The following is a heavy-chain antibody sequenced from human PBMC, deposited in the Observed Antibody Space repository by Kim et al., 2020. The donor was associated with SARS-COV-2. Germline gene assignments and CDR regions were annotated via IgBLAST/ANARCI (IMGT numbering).Heavy chain of an antibody. J-gene: IGHJ4*02. CDR2: MNGEGSSP. CDR3: ARGHWGAASL. Sequence: GGSLRLSCTVSGFTLSSSWMHWVRQAPGKGLAWVSRMNGEGSSPTYADPVKGRFTISSDNAKNTLFLQMDSLRADDTAVYYCARGHWGAASLWGKGTLVT. V-gene: IGHV3-74*01. D-gene: IGHD7-27*01. CDR1: GFTLSSSW.